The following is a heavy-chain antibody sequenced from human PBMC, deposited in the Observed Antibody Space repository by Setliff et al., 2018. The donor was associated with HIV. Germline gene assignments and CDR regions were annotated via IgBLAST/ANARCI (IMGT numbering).Heavy chain of an antibody. Sequence: ASVKVSCKASGYTFTSCFMHWVRQAPGQGLEYIGIINPSDGTTAYVERFQGRVSMTSDTSTNTAYMELSSLRSEDTAVYYCARGGGYDVGADYYGMDVWGQGTTVTVSS. CDR1: GYTFTSCF. J-gene: IGHJ6*02. CDR2: INPSDGTT. D-gene: IGHD5-12*01. V-gene: IGHV1-46*01. CDR3: ARGGGYDVGADYYGMDV.